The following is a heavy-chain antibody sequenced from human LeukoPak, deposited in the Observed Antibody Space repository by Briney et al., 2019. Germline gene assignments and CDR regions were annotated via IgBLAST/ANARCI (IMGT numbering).Heavy chain of an antibody. Sequence: GRSLRLSCAASGFTFSSYAMHWVRQAPGKGLEWVAVISYDGSNKYYADSVKGRFTISRDNAKNSLYLQMNSLRAEDTAVYYCARGGAPLPGSDWYGINDAFDIWGQGTKVTVSS. V-gene: IGHV3-30-3*01. CDR3: ARGGAPLPGSDWYGINDAFDI. CDR1: GFTFSSYA. D-gene: IGHD6-19*01. J-gene: IGHJ3*02. CDR2: ISYDGSNK.